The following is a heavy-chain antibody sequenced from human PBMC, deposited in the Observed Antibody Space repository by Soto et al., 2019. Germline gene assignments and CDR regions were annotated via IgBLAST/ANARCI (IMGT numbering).Heavy chain of an antibody. V-gene: IGHV3-23*01. Sequence: EVQLLESGGGLVQPGGSLRLSCAASGFTFSSYAMSWVRQAPGKGLEWVSAISGSGGSTYYADSVKGRFTIYRDNSKNTLYLQMNSLRAEDTAVYYCARPGYSSSWYYEHWGQGTLVTVSS. D-gene: IGHD6-13*01. CDR3: ARPGYSSSWYYEH. J-gene: IGHJ1*01. CDR2: ISGSGGST. CDR1: GFTFSSYA.